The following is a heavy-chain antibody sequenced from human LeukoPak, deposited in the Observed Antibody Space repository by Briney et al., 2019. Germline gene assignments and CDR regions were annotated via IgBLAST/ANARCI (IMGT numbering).Heavy chain of an antibody. V-gene: IGHV3-30*18. CDR1: GFTFSSSG. D-gene: IGHD3-22*01. Sequence: GGSLRLSCVASGFTFSSSGMHWVRQAPGKGLEWVAVFSYDGSTKDYADSVKGRFTISRDNSKHTLYLQMNSLRAEDTAVYYCAKGTSAYDSSGYPSTWGQGTLVTVS. J-gene: IGHJ5*02. CDR2: FSYDGSTK. CDR3: AKGTSAYDSSGYPST.